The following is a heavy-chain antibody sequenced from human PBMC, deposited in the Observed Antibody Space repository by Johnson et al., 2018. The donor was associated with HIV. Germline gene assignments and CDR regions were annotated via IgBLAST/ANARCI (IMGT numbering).Heavy chain of an antibody. Sequence: QVQLVESGGGVVQPGRSLRLSCAASGFTFSSYAMHWVRQAPGKGLEWVAVISYDGSNKYYADSVKGRFTISRDNSKNSLYLQMNSLRAEDTAVYYCASNLPYDSSGYYYSGRDAFDIWGQGTMVTVSS. CDR2: ISYDGSNK. CDR3: ASNLPYDSSGYYYSGRDAFDI. V-gene: IGHV3-30*04. J-gene: IGHJ3*02. CDR1: GFTFSSYA. D-gene: IGHD3-22*01.